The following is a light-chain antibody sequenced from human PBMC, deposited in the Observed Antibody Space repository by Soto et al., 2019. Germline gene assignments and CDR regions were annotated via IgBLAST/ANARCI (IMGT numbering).Light chain of an antibody. J-gene: IGKJ5*01. Sequence: LTQSPSLLSLSPGERATLSCRASQSVSRYLAWYQQKPGQAPRLLIYDASNRATGIPARFSGSGSGTDFTLTISSLEPEDFAVYYCQQRSNWPPITFGQGTRLEIK. CDR1: QSVSRY. CDR2: DAS. CDR3: QQRSNWPPIT. V-gene: IGKV3-11*01.